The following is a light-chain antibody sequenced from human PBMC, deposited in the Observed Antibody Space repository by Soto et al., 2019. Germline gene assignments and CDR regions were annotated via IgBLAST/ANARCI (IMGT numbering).Light chain of an antibody. V-gene: IGLV2-14*03. J-gene: IGLJ1*01. CDR1: NTDVGGYKY. CDR2: DVS. Sequence: QSVLTQPASVSGSPGQSITISCTGTNTDVGGYKYVSWYQQLPGKAPKLMIYDVSNRPSGVSNRFSGSKSGNTASLTISGLQAEDEADYYCSSYTSSSTYVFGIGTKVTVL. CDR3: SSYTSSSTYV.